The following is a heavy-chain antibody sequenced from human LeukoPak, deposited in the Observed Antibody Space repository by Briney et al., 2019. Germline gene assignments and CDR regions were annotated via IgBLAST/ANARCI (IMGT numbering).Heavy chain of an antibody. J-gene: IGHJ4*02. CDR1: GFTFSNHA. CDR2: ISGSGGST. Sequence: GGSLRLSCAASGFTFSNHAMSWVRQAPGKGLEWVSAISGSGGSTYYADSVKGRFTISRDNSKNTLYLQMNSLRAEDTAVYYCAKDPMGFGELLYWDYFDYWGQGTLVTVSS. V-gene: IGHV3-23*01. D-gene: IGHD3-10*01. CDR3: AKDPMGFGELLYWDYFDY.